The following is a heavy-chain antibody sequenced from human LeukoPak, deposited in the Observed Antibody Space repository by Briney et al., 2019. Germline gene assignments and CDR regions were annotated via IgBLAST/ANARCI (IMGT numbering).Heavy chain of an antibody. CDR2: IYYCGST. CDR1: GGFISSYY. V-gene: IGHV4-59*07. Sequence: SDTLSLTCTVCGGFISSYYWLWLRQPPGRGLVWIGYIYYCGSTNYNPSLKSRVTISVDTSKNQCSLKLSSVTAADTGVYYCARVWGAARRGNCFDPWGQGNLVTVSS. D-gene: IGHD6-6*01. CDR3: ARVWGAARRGNCFDP. J-gene: IGHJ5*02.